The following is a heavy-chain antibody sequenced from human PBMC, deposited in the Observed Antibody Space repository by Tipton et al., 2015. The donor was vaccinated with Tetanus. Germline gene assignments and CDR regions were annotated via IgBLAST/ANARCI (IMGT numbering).Heavy chain of an antibody. V-gene: IGHV4-31*03. J-gene: IGHJ4*02. Sequence: LRLSCTASGGSLRSGGYYWSWIRQHPGQGLEWIGYIYYTGNTYYNPSLKRRVTLSIDMSKNQLSLRLSSVTAADMAVYFCARRVVGATLDYWGQGSLVTVSS. CDR3: ARRVVGATLDY. CDR2: IYYTGNT. D-gene: IGHD1-26*01. CDR1: GGSLRSGGYY.